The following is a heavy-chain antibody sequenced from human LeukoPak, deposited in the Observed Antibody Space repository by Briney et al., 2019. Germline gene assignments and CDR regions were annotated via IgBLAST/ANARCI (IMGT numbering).Heavy chain of an antibody. CDR1: GGTFSSYA. Sequence: SVKVSCKASGGTFSSYAISWVRQAPGQGLEWMGRIIPILGIANYAQKFQGRVTITADKSTSTAYMELSSPRSEDTAVYYCVRLYCTNGVCPYYFDYWGQGTLVTVSS. D-gene: IGHD2-8*01. CDR3: VRLYCTNGVCPYYFDY. V-gene: IGHV1-69*04. CDR2: IIPILGIA. J-gene: IGHJ4*02.